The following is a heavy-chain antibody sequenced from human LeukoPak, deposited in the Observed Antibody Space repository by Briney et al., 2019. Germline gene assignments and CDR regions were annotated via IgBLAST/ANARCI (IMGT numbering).Heavy chain of an antibody. CDR3: ARDDLDAFDI. V-gene: IGHV4-30-2*01. CDR1: GGSISSGGYS. CDR2: IYHSGST. J-gene: IGHJ3*02. Sequence: SQTLSLTCAVSGGSISSGGYSWSWIRQPPGKGLEWIGYIYHSGSTYYNPSLKSRVTILVDRSKNQFSLKLSSVTAADTAVYYCARDDLDAFDIWGQGTMVTVSS.